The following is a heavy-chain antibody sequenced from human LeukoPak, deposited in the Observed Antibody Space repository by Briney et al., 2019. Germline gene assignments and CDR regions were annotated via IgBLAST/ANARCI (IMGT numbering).Heavy chain of an antibody. CDR1: GFTLSSYA. D-gene: IGHD3-22*01. CDR3: AKDPVYSHAGSGFYHFDH. CDR2: SIGSGDGT. V-gene: IGHV3-23*01. Sequence: GGSLRLSCAASGFTLSSYAMSWVRQAPGKGLEWVSGSIGSGDGTYYADSVKGRFTISRDNSKNTLYLQMNSLRAEDTAVYYCAKDPVYSHAGSGFYHFDHWGQGTLVTVSS. J-gene: IGHJ4*02.